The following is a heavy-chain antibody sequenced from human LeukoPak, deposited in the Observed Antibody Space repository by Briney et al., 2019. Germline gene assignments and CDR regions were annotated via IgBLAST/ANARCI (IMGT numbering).Heavy chain of an antibody. CDR2: IYYSGST. D-gene: IGHD3-10*01. V-gene: IGHV4-59*01. CDR1: GGSISSYY. J-gene: IGHJ4*02. CDR3: ARSGESLLLLYYFDY. Sequence: SETLSLTCTVSGGSISSYYWSWIRQPPGKGLEWIGYIYYSGSTNYNPSLKSRVTISVDTSKNQFSLKLSSVTAADTAVYYCARSGESLLLLYYFDYWGQGTLVTASS.